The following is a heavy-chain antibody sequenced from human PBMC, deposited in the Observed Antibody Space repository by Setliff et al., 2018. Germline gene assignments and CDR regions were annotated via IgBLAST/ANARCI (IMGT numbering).Heavy chain of an antibody. CDR1: GFTFSNYW. J-gene: IGHJ4*01. V-gene: IGHV3-23*01. D-gene: IGHD1-7*01. CDR3: AKGFQGKNVGTFDS. CDR2: ISATGSNT. Sequence: GGSLRLSCAVSGFTFSNYWMTWVRQAPGRGLEWVSGISATGSNTYYADSVKGRFTISRDNSENTLLLQMSSLRADDTAVYYCAKGFQGKNVGTFDSWGHGILVTVSS.